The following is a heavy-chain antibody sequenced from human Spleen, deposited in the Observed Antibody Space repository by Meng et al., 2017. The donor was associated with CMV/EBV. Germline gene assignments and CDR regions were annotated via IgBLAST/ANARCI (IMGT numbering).Heavy chain of an antibody. CDR3: ARDRDASIWYGRNFFDY. Sequence: GESLKISCVVSGFTFDNHAMTWVRQAPGQGLQWVSGISDSGGTTYYADSVKGRFTISRDNSKNTLYLQMNSLRAEDTAIYYCARDRDASIWYGRNFFDYWGQGTLVTVSS. V-gene: IGHV3-23*01. J-gene: IGHJ4*02. D-gene: IGHD5-24*01. CDR1: GFTFDNHA. CDR2: ISDSGGTT.